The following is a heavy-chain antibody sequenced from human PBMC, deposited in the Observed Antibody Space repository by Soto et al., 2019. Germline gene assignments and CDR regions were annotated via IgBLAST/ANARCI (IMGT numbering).Heavy chain of an antibody. J-gene: IGHJ3*02. CDR1: GFAFSSYS. V-gene: IGHV3-21*06. Sequence: PGGSLRLSCAASGFAFSSYSMNWVRQAPGKGLEWVSRIRSSSSYIYYAGSVKGRFTISRDNAKNSLYLQMNSLRAEDTAVYYCARESYYDSSGYPGAFDIWGQGTMVTVSS. CDR3: ARESYYDSSGYPGAFDI. D-gene: IGHD3-22*01. CDR2: IRSSSSYI.